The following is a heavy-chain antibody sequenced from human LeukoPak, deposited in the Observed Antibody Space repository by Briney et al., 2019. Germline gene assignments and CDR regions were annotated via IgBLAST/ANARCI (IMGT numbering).Heavy chain of an antibody. D-gene: IGHD4-17*01. Sequence: ASVKVSCKASGYTFTGYYTHWVRQAPGQGLEWMGWINPNSGGTNYAQKFLGRVTMTRDTSISTAYMELNRLRSDDTAVYYCPRDPSLYGDSPAFDIWGQGTMVTVSS. V-gene: IGHV1-2*02. CDR1: GYTFTGYY. CDR2: INPNSGGT. J-gene: IGHJ3*02. CDR3: PRDPSLYGDSPAFDI.